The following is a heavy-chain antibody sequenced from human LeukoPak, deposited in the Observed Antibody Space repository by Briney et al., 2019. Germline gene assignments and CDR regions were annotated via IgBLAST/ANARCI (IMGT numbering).Heavy chain of an antibody. CDR1: GFTFSSYA. V-gene: IGHV3-23*01. Sequence: QAGGSLRLPCAASGFTFSSYAMSWVRQAPGKGLEWVSGITGSGSGTYYADSVKGRFTIYRDNSKHTLYLQMNSLRAEDTAVYYCATMVRGVYYYMDVWGKGTTVTISS. CDR3: ATMVRGVYYYMDV. D-gene: IGHD3-10*01. CDR2: ITGSGSGT. J-gene: IGHJ6*03.